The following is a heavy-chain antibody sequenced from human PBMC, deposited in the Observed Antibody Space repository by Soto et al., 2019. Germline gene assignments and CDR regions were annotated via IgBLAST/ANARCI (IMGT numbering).Heavy chain of an antibody. D-gene: IGHD3-3*01. J-gene: IGHJ6*02. CDR1: GFTVSSNY. CDR2: IYSGGST. CDR3: ARERVRFLEVYYYYGMDV. Sequence: GGSLRLSCAASGFTVSSNYMSWVRQAPGKGLEWVSVIYSGGSTYYADSVKGRFTISRDNSKNTLYLQMNSLRAEDTAVDYCARERVRFLEVYYYYGMDVWGQGTTVTVSS. V-gene: IGHV3-53*01.